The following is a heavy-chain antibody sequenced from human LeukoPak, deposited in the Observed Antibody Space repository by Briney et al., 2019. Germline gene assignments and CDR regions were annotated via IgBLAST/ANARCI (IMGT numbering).Heavy chain of an antibody. CDR2: ISPGGGPT. J-gene: IGHJ4*02. Sequence: GGSLRLSCAGSGFPFSIYGMNWVRQAPGKGLEWVSGISPGGGPTYYADSVKGRFTISRDNAKNSLYLQMNSLRAEDTAVYYCASGVSSTSCYVDYWGQGTLVTVSS. CDR3: ASGVSSTSCYVDY. D-gene: IGHD2-2*01. V-gene: IGHV3-23*01. CDR1: GFPFSIYG.